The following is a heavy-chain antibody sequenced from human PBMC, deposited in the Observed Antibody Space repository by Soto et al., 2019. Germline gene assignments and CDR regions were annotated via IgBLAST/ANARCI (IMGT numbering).Heavy chain of an antibody. CDR1: GGSISSSNW. CDR2: IYHSGST. Sequence: SETLSLTCAVSGGSISSSNWWSWVRQPPGKGLEWIGEIYHSGSTNYNPSLKSRVTISVDKSKNQFSLKLSSVTAADTAVYYCARAGGVRSNWFDPWGQGTLVTVS. V-gene: IGHV4-4*02. CDR3: ARAGGVRSNWFDP. J-gene: IGHJ5*02. D-gene: IGHD3-10*01.